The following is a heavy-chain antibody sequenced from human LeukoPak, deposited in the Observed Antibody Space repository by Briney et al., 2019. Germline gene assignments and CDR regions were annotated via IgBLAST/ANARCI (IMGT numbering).Heavy chain of an antibody. CDR3: ARYSSSWDTHNYMDV. J-gene: IGHJ6*03. CDR2: ISSSATTI. D-gene: IGHD6-13*01. Sequence: GGSLRLSCAASGFTFSDFYMSWIRQAPGKGLEFVSFISSSATTIYYADSVKGRFTISRDNAKNSLYLQMNSLRADDTAVFFCARYSSSWDTHNYMDVWGKGTTVTVSS. V-gene: IGHV3-11*01. CDR1: GFTFSDFY.